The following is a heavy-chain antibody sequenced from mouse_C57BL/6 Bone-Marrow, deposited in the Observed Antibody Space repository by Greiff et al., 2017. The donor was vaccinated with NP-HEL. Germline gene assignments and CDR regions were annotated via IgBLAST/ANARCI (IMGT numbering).Heavy chain of an antibody. CDR3: ARPDSNYLFWYFDV. J-gene: IGHJ1*03. Sequence: VQLVESGSELRSPGSSVKLSCKDFDSEVFPIAYMSWVRQKPGHGFEWIGGILPSIGRTIYGEKFEDKATLDADTLSNTAYLELNSLTSEDSAIYYCARPDSNYLFWYFDVWGTGTTVTVSS. D-gene: IGHD2-5*01. CDR2: ILPSIGRT. CDR1: DSEVFPIAY. V-gene: IGHV15-2*01.